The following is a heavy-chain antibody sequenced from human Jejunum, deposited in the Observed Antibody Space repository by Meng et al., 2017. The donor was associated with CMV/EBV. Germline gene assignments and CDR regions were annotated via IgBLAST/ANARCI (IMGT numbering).Heavy chain of an antibody. Sequence: QLQLQASGPGLVKPSELLSLTCTVAGGSISSSSYYWGWIRQPPGKGLEWIGSIYYSGSTYYNPSLKSRVTISVDTSKNQFSLKLSSVTAADTAVYYCASPLGILGIVDLWGRGTLVTVSS. D-gene: IGHD7-27*01. V-gene: IGHV4-39*01. CDR2: IYYSGST. CDR1: GGSISSSSYY. J-gene: IGHJ2*01. CDR3: ASPLGILGIVDL.